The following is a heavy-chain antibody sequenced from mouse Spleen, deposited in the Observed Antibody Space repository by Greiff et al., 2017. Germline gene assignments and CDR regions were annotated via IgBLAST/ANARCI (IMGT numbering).Heavy chain of an antibody. J-gene: IGHJ3*01. V-gene: IGHV1-61*01. D-gene: IGHD2-10*02. CDR3: ARRGYGNYVGFAY. CDR1: GYTFTSYW. CDR2: IYPSDSET. Sequence: QVQLQQPGAELVRPGSSVKLSCKASGYTFTSYWMDWVKQRPGQGLEWIGNIYPSDSETHYNQKFKDKATLTVDKSSSTAYMQLSSLTSEDSAVYYCARRGYGNYVGFAYWGQGTLVTVSA.